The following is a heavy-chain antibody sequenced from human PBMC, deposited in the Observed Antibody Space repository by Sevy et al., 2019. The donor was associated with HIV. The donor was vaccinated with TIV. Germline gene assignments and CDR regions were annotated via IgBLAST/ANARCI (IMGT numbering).Heavy chain of an antibody. CDR3: ARHGYTIFGMVIPFDP. V-gene: IGHV4-39*01. CDR1: GGSISSSSYY. CDR2: IYYSGST. J-gene: IGHJ5*02. D-gene: IGHD3-3*01. Sequence: SETLSLTCTVSGGSISSSSYYWGWIRQPPGKGLEWIGSIYYSGSTDYNPSLKSRVTISVDTSKNQFSLKLSSVTAADTAVYYCARHGYTIFGMVIPFDPRGQGTLVTVSS.